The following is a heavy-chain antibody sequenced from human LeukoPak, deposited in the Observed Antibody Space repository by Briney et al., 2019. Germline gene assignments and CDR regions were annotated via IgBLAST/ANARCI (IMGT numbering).Heavy chain of an antibody. CDR1: GGSISSRDYY. CDR3: TRDVAASGWYRAYYYSYMDV. V-gene: IGHV4-39*07. CDR2: IYDSGNT. D-gene: IGHD6-19*01. J-gene: IGHJ6*03. Sequence: SETLSLTCTVSGGSISSRDYYWGWIRQSPRKGLEVIAIIYDSGNTYYNPSLRSRVIMSVDTSKNQFSLRLTSMTAADTATYFCTRDVAASGWYRAYYYSYMDVWGSGITVTVSS.